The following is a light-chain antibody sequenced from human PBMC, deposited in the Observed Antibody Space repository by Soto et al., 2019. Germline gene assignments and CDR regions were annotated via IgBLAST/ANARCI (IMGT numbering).Light chain of an antibody. J-gene: IGLJ2*01. V-gene: IGLV2-23*01. Sequence: QSVLTQPASVSGSPGQSITISCTGTKTDIGNYNLVSWYQRHPDKAPKLIIYEDTKRPSGISNRFSASKSGTTASLTISGLQAEDEADYHCSSFAGSDTLVVFGGGTKVTV. CDR3: SSFAGSDTLVV. CDR1: KTDIGNYNL. CDR2: EDT.